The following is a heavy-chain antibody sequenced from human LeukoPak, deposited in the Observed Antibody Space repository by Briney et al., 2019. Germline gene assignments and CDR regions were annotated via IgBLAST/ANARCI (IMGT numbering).Heavy chain of an antibody. D-gene: IGHD1-26*01. CDR3: AQGAVYSGGYYQLDY. CDR1: GDSISSSKW. V-gene: IGHV4-4*02. CDR2: IFHSGST. Sequence: SGTLSLTCAVSGDSISSSKWWSWVRQPPGKGLEWIGEIFHSGSTNYNPSLKSRLTMSVDKSNNQFSLRLSSVTAADTAVYYCAQGAVYSGGYYQLDYWGQGTLVTVSS. J-gene: IGHJ4*02.